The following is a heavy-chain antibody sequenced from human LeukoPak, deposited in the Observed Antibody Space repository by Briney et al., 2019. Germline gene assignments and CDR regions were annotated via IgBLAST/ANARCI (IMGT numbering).Heavy chain of an antibody. D-gene: IGHD2-2*01. CDR3: TKEVVEAAQGYFSSAMDV. J-gene: IGHJ6*02. CDR2: ISGSDGST. V-gene: IGHV3-23*01. CDR1: GFIFSYYA. Sequence: PGGSLRLSGAASGFIFSYYAMSWVRQAPGSGLEWVSTISGSDGSTYYADSVKGRFTISRDNSKNTLYLQMNSLRAEDTAVYYCTKEVVEAAQGYFSSAMDVWGQGTTVTVSS.